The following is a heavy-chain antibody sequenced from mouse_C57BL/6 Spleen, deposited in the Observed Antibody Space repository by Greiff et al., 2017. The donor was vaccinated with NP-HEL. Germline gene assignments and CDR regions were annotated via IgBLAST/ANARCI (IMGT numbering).Heavy chain of an antibody. D-gene: IGHD1-1*01. J-gene: IGHJ4*01. CDR3: ARSGTVVGPLMDY. V-gene: IGHV1-22*01. CDR2: INPNNGGT. Sequence: EVKLQQSGPELVKPGASVKMSCKASGYTFTDYNMHWVKQSHGKSLEWIGYINPNNGGTSYNQKFKGKATLTVNKSSSTAYMELRSLTSEDSAVYYCARSGTVVGPLMDYWGQGTSVTVSS. CDR1: GYTFTDYN.